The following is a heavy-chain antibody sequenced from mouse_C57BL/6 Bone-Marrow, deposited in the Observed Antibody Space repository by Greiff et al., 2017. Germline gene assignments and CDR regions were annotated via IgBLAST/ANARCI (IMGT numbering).Heavy chain of an antibody. CDR2: IDPENGDT. D-gene: IGHD1-1*01. CDR3: ATVIYYYVSCWFAY. CDR1: GFNIKDDY. V-gene: IGHV14-4*01. Sequence: EVHLVESGAELVRPGASVKLSCTASGFNIKDDYMHWVKQRPEQGLEWIGWIDPENGDTEYASKFQGKATITADTSSNTAYLQLSSLTSEDTAVYYCATVIYYYVSCWFAYWGQGPLVTVSA. J-gene: IGHJ3*01.